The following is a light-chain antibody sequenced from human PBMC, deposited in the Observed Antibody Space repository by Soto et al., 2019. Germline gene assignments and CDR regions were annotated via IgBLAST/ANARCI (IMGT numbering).Light chain of an antibody. CDR1: QSIATF. CDR2: AAS. Sequence: DIQMTQSPSSLSASVGDIVTLPCRASQSIATFLNWYQQKPGKAPKLLIFAASSVESGVPSRFSGSGSGTDFTLTISSLQPEDFATYFCQQSFSTPHTFGQGTRLEIK. J-gene: IGKJ2*01. CDR3: QQSFSTPHT. V-gene: IGKV1-39*01.